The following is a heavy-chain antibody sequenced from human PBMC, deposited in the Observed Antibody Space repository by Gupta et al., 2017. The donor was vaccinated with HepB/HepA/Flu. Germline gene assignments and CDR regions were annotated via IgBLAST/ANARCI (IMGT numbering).Heavy chain of an antibody. Sequence: QITLKESGPTLVKPTQTLTLTCTFSGFSLSTSGVGVCWIRQPPGKALEWLAVIYWNEEKRDSPSLKSRLTITKDTSKNQVVITMTNMDPVDTATYDGAHRTGAVINYWGQGTLVTVSS. CDR3: AHRTGAVINY. CDR1: GFSLSTSGVG. V-gene: IGHV2-5*01. J-gene: IGHJ4*02. D-gene: IGHD3/OR15-3a*01. CDR2: IYWNEEK.